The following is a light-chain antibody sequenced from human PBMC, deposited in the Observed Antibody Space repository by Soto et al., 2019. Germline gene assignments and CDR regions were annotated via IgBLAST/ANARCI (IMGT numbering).Light chain of an antibody. CDR1: QSISTY. J-gene: IGKJ4*01. Sequence: DIQMTQRPSSLSASVGDRVTITCRANQSISTYLNWFQQKPGKAPKLLIYAASSLQSGVPSRFSGSGSGTDFTLTIRSLQPEDLATYYCPQTYTNPITFGGGVKVEI. CDR2: AAS. V-gene: IGKV1-39*01. CDR3: PQTYTNPIT.